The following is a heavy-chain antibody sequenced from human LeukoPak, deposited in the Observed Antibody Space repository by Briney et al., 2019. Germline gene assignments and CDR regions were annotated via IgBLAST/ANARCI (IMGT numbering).Heavy chain of an antibody. CDR2: VYYSGTT. CDR3: ARSVSYYYDGSARGAFDI. V-gene: IGHV4-39*07. Sequence: SETLSLTCSVSGGSISTTTYYWGWIRQPPGKGLEWIGSVYYSGTTHYNPSLTSRLTITVDTSTNQFSLKLTSMTAADTAVYYCARSVSYYYDGSARGAFDIWGQGTMVTVSS. CDR1: GGSISTTTYY. D-gene: IGHD3-22*01. J-gene: IGHJ3*02.